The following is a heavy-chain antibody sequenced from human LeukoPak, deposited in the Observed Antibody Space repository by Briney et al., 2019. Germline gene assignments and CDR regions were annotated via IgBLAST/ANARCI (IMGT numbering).Heavy chain of an antibody. V-gene: IGHV3-30*18. Sequence: GRSLRLSCAASGFTFSSFGMHWVRQAPGKGLEWVAVMSYDGSNEYYADSVKGRFTISRDNSKNTLYLQMNSLRAEDTAVYFCAKETGDYIDYWGQGTLVTVSS. CDR1: GFTFSSFG. CDR3: AKETGDYIDY. J-gene: IGHJ4*02. D-gene: IGHD1-14*01. CDR2: MSYDGSNE.